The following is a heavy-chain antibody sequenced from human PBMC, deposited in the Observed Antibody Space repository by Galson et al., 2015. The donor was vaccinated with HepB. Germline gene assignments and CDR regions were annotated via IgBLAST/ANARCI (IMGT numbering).Heavy chain of an antibody. D-gene: IGHD2-21*02. CDR2: ISFDVNNK. CDR3: ARGGHIVVVTSTRDFDPFNI. CDR1: GLNFNNYV. J-gene: IGHJ3*02. Sequence: SLRLSCAASGLNFNNYVMHWVRQAPGKGLEWVALISFDVNNKYYADSVKGRFTISRDNSRNTLYLHMSSVPTEDTAMYYCARGGHIVVVTSTRDFDPFNIWGQGTLVTVSS. V-gene: IGHV3-30-3*01.